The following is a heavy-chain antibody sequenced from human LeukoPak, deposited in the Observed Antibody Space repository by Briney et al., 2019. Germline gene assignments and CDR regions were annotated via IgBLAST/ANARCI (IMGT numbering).Heavy chain of an antibody. CDR1: GFTFSSYA. J-gene: IGHJ4*02. D-gene: IGHD1-1*01. CDR2: ISGSGGST. Sequence: PGGSLRLSCAASGFTFSSYAMSWVRQAPGKGLEWVSAISGSGGSTYYADSVKGRFTISRDNSKNTLYLQMNSLRAEDTAVYYCANFRCNWNDGGLWGQGTLVTVSS. CDR3: ANFRCNWNDGGL. V-gene: IGHV3-23*01.